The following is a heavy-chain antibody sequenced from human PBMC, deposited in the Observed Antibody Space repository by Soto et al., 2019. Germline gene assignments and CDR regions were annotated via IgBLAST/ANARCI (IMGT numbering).Heavy chain of an antibody. D-gene: IGHD2-15*01. CDR2: IYYSGST. CDR1: GGSISSCGYY. CDR3: VRIGVVAATPTWFDL. Sequence: TLSLTCTVSGGSISSCGYYWSWIRQHPGKGLEWIGYIYYSGSTYYNPSLKSRVTISVDTSKNQFSLKLSSVTAADTAVYYCVRIGVVAATPTWFDLWGQGTLVTVSS. V-gene: IGHV4-31*03. J-gene: IGHJ5*02.